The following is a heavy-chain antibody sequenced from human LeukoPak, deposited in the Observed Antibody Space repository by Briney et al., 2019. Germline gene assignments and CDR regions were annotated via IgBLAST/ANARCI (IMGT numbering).Heavy chain of an antibody. CDR2: INTNTRNP. CDR3: ARDPALYSSGWYPVGMGYRYFDY. D-gene: IGHD6-19*01. J-gene: IGHJ4*02. CDR1: GYTFTSYA. V-gene: IGHV7-4-1*02. Sequence: ASVKVSCKASGYTFTSYAMNWVRQAPGQGLEWMGWINTNTRNPTYAQGFTGRFVFSLDTSVSTAYLQISSLKAEDTAVYYCARDPALYSSGWYPVGMGYRYFDYWGQGTLVTVSS.